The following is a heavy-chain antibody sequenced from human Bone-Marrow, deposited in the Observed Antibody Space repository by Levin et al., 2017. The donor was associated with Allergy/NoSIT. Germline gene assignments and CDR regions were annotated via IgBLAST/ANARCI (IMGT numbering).Heavy chain of an antibody. CDR1: GFIFSNYA. D-gene: IGHD4-17*01. CDR3: AKDIDKYGDSYFDF. V-gene: IGHV3-30*18. J-gene: IGHJ4*02. Sequence: LSLTCEASGFIFSNYAMHWVRQTPGRGLEWLTVTSSDGRNKYYSDSVRGRFTVSRDNSKNTLYLQMNSLRPEDSAIYYCAKDIDKYGDSYFDFWGQGIQVTASS. CDR2: TSSDGRNK.